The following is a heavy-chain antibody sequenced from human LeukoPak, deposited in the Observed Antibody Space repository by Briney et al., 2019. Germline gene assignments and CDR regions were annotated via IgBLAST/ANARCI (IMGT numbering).Heavy chain of an antibody. V-gene: IGHV4-30-4*01. CDR2: IYYSGST. CDR3: ARDSSGYYFDI. CDR1: GGSISSGDYY. Sequence: SQTLSLTCTVSGGSISSGDYYWSWIRQPPGKGLEWIGYIYYSGSTYYNPSLKSRVTISVDTSKNQFPLKLSSVTAADTAVYYCARDSSGYYFDIWGQGTMVTVSS. J-gene: IGHJ3*02. D-gene: IGHD3-22*01.